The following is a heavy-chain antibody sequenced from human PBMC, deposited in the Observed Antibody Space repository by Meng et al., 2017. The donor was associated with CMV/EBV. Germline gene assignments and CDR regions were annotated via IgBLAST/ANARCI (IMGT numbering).Heavy chain of an antibody. Sequence: GESLKISCAASGFTFSSYGMHWVRQAPGKGLEWVSVIYSGGSTYYPDSVKGRFTISRDNSKNTLYLQMNSLRAEDTAVYYCARVATMVRGVIDYWGQGTLVTVSS. CDR1: GFTFSSYG. CDR3: ARVATMVRGVIDY. CDR2: IYSGGST. J-gene: IGHJ4*02. D-gene: IGHD3-10*01. V-gene: IGHV3-53*01.